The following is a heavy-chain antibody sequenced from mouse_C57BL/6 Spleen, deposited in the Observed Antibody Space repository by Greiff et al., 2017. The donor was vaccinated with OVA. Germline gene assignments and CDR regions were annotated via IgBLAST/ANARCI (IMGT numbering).Heavy chain of an antibody. J-gene: IGHJ1*03. CDR3: ASSFYYDYDSGYFDV. Sequence: EVKLMESGGGLVKPGGSLKLSCAASGFTFSSYTMSWVRQTPEKRLEWVATISGGGGNTYYPDSVKGRFTISRDNAKNTLYLQMSSLRSEDTALYYCASSFYYDYDSGYFDVWGTGTTVTVSS. V-gene: IGHV5-9*01. CDR2: ISGGGGNT. CDR1: GFTFSSYT. D-gene: IGHD2-4*01.